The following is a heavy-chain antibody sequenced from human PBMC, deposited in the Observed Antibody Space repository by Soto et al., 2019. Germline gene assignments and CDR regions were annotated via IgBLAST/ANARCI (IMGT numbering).Heavy chain of an antibody. CDR3: ASLYSSGWYGHYYYGMDV. V-gene: IGHV3-30-3*01. J-gene: IGHJ6*02. Sequence: GGSLRLSCAASGFTFSSYAMHWVRQAPGKGLEWVAVISYDGSNKYYADSVKGRFTISRDNSKNTLYLQMNSLRAEDTAVYYRASLYSSGWYGHYYYGMDVWGQGTTVTVSS. CDR2: ISYDGSNK. D-gene: IGHD6-19*01. CDR1: GFTFSSYA.